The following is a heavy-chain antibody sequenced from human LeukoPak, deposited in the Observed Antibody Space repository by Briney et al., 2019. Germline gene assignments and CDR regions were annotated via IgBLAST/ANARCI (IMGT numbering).Heavy chain of an antibody. J-gene: IGHJ4*02. CDR3: ARGRNIEMTTMSGGSDY. V-gene: IGHV1-46*01. CDR1: GYTFSSYY. D-gene: IGHD5-24*01. CDR2: INPSGSTT. Sequence: ASVKLSCKASGYTFSSYYVHWVRQAPGQGLEWLGMINPSGSTTTYAQKFQGRVTMTRDTSTSTVYMELSSLRSDDTAVYYCARGRNIEMTTMSGGSDYWGQGTLVTVSS.